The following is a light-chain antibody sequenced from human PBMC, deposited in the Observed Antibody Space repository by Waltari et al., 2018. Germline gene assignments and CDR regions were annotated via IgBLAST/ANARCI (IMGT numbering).Light chain of an antibody. V-gene: IGKV3-20*01. CDR3: QHYVSLPVT. Sequence: EIVLTQSPGTLSLSPGERATLSCRVSQSVSMALAWYQQNPGQAPRLLIYGASNRATGIPDRFSGSGSGTDFSLIISRLEPEDFAVYYCQHYVSLPVTFGQGTKVEIK. CDR1: QSVSMA. CDR2: GAS. J-gene: IGKJ1*01.